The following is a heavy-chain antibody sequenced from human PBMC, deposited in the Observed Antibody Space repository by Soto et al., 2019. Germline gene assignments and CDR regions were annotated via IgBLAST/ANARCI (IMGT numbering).Heavy chain of an antibody. CDR3: ARDQSQGQMLLPYFDY. CDR2: ISSGSHFI. Sequence: VQLVESGGGLVKPGGSLRLSCAASGFNFPGYSMNWVRQAPGKGLEWVASISSGSHFIYYADSVRGRFTISRDNARDFLLLQMNSLRAGDTGVYFCARDQSQGQMLLPYFDYWGQGTLVTVSS. V-gene: IGHV3-21*04. D-gene: IGHD3-22*01. J-gene: IGHJ4*02. CDR1: GFNFPGYS.